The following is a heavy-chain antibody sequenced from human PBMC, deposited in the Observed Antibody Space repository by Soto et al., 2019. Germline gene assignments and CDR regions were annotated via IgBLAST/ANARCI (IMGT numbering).Heavy chain of an antibody. V-gene: IGHV3-48*02. Sequence: EVQSVESGGGLVQPGGSLRVSCAASGFTFSTYSMNWVRQAPGKGLEWVSYMSSRSLTIYYTDSVKGRFTISRDNAKNSLYLQMNSLRDEDTAVYYCARGGSSSDNGMDVWGQGTTVTVSS. CDR2: MSSRSLTI. CDR3: ARGGSSSDNGMDV. D-gene: IGHD6-6*01. J-gene: IGHJ6*02. CDR1: GFTFSTYS.